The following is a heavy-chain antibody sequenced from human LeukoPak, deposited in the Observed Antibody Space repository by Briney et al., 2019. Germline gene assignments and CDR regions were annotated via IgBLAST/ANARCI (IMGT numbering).Heavy chain of an antibody. Sequence: PGGSLRLSCGASGFIFSDHYMDWVRQAPGKGLEWIGRIRNRAKSYTIQYASSVKDRLTISRDYSRNSLYLQMNSLKTEDTAVYFCVRVGNYYDSRGYSTDAFDIWGRGTVVTVSS. D-gene: IGHD3-22*01. J-gene: IGHJ3*02. CDR2: IRNRAKSYTI. V-gene: IGHV3-72*01. CDR3: VRVGNYYDSRGYSTDAFDI. CDR1: GFIFSDHY.